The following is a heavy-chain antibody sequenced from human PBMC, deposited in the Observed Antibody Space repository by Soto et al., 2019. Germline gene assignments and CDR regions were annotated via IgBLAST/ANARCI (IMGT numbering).Heavy chain of an antibody. CDR2: IRTKANSSAT. D-gene: IGHD1-20*01. CDR3: TRGITGTYTTDY. V-gene: IGHV3-73*02. Sequence: EVQLMESGGGLVQPGGSLKLSCAASGFTFSDSAIHWVRQASGKGLEWVGRIRTKANSSATAYAASVKGRFTISRDDSKNTAFLQMSSLKTEDTAVYYCTRGITGTYTTDYWGQGTLVTVSS. J-gene: IGHJ4*02. CDR1: GFTFSDSA.